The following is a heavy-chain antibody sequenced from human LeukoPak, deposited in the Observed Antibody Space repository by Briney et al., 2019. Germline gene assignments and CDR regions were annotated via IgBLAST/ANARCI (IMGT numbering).Heavy chain of an antibody. CDR3: AKNGDRGAYCTGGTCYPYFYYYMDV. V-gene: IGHV3-23*01. D-gene: IGHD2-15*01. J-gene: IGHJ6*03. CDR2: ISSTGGTT. CDR1: GITFSSYG. Sequence: GGTLRLSCAASGITFSSYGMSWVRQAPGKGLEWVSSISSTGGTTYYADPVKGRFTTSRDNSKNTLYLQMNSLRDEDTAIYYCAKNGDRGAYCTGGTCYPYFYYYMDVWGKGTTVTI.